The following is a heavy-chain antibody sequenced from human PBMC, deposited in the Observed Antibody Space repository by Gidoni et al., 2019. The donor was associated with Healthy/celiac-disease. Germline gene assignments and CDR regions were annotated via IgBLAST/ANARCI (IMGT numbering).Heavy chain of an antibody. Sequence: QVQLVESGGGVVQPGRSLRLSCAASGFTFSRYAMHWVRQAPGKGLEWVAVISYDGSNKYYADSVKGRFTISRDNSKNTLYLQMNSLRAEDTAVYYCARERGYAFDIWGQGTMVTVSS. CDR2: ISYDGSNK. CDR1: GFTFSRYA. D-gene: IGHD3-16*01. V-gene: IGHV3-30-3*01. J-gene: IGHJ3*02. CDR3: ARERGYAFDI.